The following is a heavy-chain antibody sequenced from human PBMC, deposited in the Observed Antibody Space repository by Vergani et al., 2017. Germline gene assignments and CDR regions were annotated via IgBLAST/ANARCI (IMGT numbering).Heavy chain of an antibody. Sequence: QVQLVQSGAEVKKPGASVKVSCKASGYTFTGYYMHWVRQAPGQGLEWMGWINPNSGGTNYAQKFQGRVTMTRDTSISTAYMELSRLRSDDTAVYYCARGAYYDDDADYYGMDVCGQGTTVTVSS. V-gene: IGHV1-2*02. CDR2: INPNSGGT. J-gene: IGHJ6*02. CDR1: GYTFTGYY. CDR3: ARGAYYDDDADYYGMDV. D-gene: IGHD4-17*01.